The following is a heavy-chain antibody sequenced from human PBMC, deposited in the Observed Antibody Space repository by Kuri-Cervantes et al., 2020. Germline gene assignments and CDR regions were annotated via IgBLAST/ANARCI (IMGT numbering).Heavy chain of an antibody. J-gene: IGHJ4*02. V-gene: IGHV3-48*02. Sequence: GGSLRLSCAASGFTFDDYGMSWVRQAPGKGLEWVSYISSSSSTIYHADSAKGRFTISRDNAKNSLYLQMNSLRDEDTAVYYCARDYHGSGIFDYWGQGTLVTVSS. CDR3: ARDYHGSGIFDY. CDR2: ISSSSSTI. CDR1: GFTFDDYG. D-gene: IGHD3-10*01.